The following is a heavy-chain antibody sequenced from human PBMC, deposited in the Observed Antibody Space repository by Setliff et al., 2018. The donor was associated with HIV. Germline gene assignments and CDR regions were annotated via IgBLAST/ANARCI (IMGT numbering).Heavy chain of an antibody. D-gene: IGHD3-22*01. Sequence: ASVKVSCKPSGYTFTSYGLSWARQAPGQGLEWMGWINADNGNTNYAQKFQGRVTMTTDTSTSTVYMELWSLRSDDTAVYYCAREGYDSSGYYSSGGMDVWGQGTTVTVSS. CDR2: INADNGNT. CDR1: GYTFTSYG. J-gene: IGHJ6*02. V-gene: IGHV1-18*01. CDR3: AREGYDSSGYYSSGGMDV.